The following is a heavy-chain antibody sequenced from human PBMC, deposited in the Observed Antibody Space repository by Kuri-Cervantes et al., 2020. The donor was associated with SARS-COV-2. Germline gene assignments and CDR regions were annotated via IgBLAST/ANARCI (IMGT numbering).Heavy chain of an antibody. CDR2: INHSGST. CDR1: DGSFSGDY. J-gene: IGHJ4*02. Sequence: GPLRLSCAVYDGSFSGDYWSWIRQPPGKGLEWMGEINHSGSTNYNPSLKSRVTRSVDTSKNQFSLKLSSVTAADTAVYYCASRYCSSTSCYRTTGKYYFDYWGQGTLVTVSS. CDR3: ASRYCSSTSCYRTTGKYYFDY. D-gene: IGHD2-2*01. V-gene: IGHV4-34*01.